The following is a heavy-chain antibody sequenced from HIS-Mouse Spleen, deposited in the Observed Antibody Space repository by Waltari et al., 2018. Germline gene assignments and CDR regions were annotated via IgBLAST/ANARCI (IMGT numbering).Heavy chain of an antibody. CDR1: GGSISSSSYY. CDR2: VYYSGST. D-gene: IGHD5-12*01. J-gene: IGHJ4*02. CDR3: ARDRGYSGYDAVFDY. Sequence: QLQLQESGPGLVKPSETLSLTCTVSGGSISSSSYYWGWIRQPPGKGLEWIGSVYYSGSTYYKPSLKSRVTISVDTSKNQFSLKLSSVTAADTAVYYCARDRGYSGYDAVFDYWGQGTLVTVSS. V-gene: IGHV4-39*07.